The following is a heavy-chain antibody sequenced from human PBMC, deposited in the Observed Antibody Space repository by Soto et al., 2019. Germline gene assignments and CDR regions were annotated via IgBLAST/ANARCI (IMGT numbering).Heavy chain of an antibody. Sequence: SETLSLTCTVSGGSISSGDYYWSWIRQPPGKGLEWIGYIYYSGSTYYNPSLKSRVTISVDTSKNQFSLKLSSVTAADTAVYYCATGQRGITMVRGVIGYYYGMDVWGQGTTVPVSS. CDR2: IYYSGST. CDR3: ATGQRGITMVRGVIGYYYGMDV. V-gene: IGHV4-30-4*01. J-gene: IGHJ6*02. D-gene: IGHD3-10*01. CDR1: GGSISSGDYY.